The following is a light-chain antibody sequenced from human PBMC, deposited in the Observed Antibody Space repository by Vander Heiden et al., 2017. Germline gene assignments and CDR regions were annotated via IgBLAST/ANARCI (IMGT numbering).Light chain of an antibody. CDR2: GAS. V-gene: IGKV3-15*01. CDR1: QSVSTN. Sequence: IEMTQSPATLSVSPGDRATITCRASQSVSTNVAWYQQKPGQAPRVLIYGASIRAIGMPARFSFSGSGTEFTLTISNLQSEDFAVYSCHQYNSCRSEVTFGRGTKVEIK. J-gene: IGKJ4*01. CDR3: HQYNSCRSEVT.